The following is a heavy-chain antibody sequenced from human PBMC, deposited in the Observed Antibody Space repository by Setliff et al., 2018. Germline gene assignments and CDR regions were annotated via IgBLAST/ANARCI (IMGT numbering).Heavy chain of an antibody. CDR3: ARDLWDMYSSSSGNLDY. D-gene: IGHD6-6*01. J-gene: IGHJ4*02. V-gene: IGHV1-45*02. CDR2: ITPFNGNT. Sequence: SVKVSCKASGYAFTYRYLHWVRQAPGQALEWMGWITPFNGNTNYAQKFQDRVTITRDRSMSTAYMELSSLRSEDTAVYYCARDLWDMYSSSSGNLDYWGQGTLVTVSS. CDR1: GYAFTYRY.